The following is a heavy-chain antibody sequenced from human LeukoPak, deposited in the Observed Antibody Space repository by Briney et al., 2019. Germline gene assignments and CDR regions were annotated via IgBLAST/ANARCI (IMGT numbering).Heavy chain of an antibody. CDR1: GFTFSSYG. CDR3: AKDGADGATYAFDI. D-gene: IGHD1-26*01. Sequence: PGGSLRLSCAASGFTFSSYGMRWVRQAPGKGLEWVSAISGSGGSTYYADSVKGRFTISRDNSKNTLYLQMHSLRAEDTAVYYCAKDGADGATYAFDIWGQGTMVTVSS. V-gene: IGHV3-23*01. J-gene: IGHJ3*02. CDR2: ISGSGGST.